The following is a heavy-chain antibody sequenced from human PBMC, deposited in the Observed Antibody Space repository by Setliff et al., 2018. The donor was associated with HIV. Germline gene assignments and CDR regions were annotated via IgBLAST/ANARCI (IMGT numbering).Heavy chain of an antibody. Sequence: ASVKVSCKASGGSFTTSLVGWFRQGPGQGLEWVGGIIPVSGASKYAQRFQDRVIFTADESTNGVYMELSSLTSEDTGFYFCAREVDGGERFVRFDPWGQGTLVTVSS. J-gene: IGHJ5*02. V-gene: IGHV1-69*13. CDR1: GGSFTTSL. CDR3: AREVDGGERFVRFDP. CDR2: IIPVSGAS. D-gene: IGHD4-17*01.